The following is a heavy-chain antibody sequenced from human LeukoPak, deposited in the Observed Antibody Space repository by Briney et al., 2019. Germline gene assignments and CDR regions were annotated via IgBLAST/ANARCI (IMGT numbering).Heavy chain of an antibody. D-gene: IGHD5-18*01. J-gene: IGHJ4*02. CDR3: ARDRYSYGYGLFDY. CDR1: GFTVSSNY. CDR2: IYSGGST. V-gene: IGHV3-53*01. Sequence: GGSLRLSCAASGFTVSSNYMSWVRQAPGKGLEWVSVIYSGGSTYYADSVKGRFTISRDNSKNTLYLQMNSLRAEDTAVYYCARDRYSYGYGLFDYWGQGTLVTVSS.